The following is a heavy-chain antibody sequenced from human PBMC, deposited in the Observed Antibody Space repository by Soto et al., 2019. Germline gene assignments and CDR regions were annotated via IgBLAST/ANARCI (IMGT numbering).Heavy chain of an antibody. CDR3: ARGSNRLYSYDTSGFCHYLDY. V-gene: IGHV4-34*01. J-gene: IGHJ4*02. D-gene: IGHD3-22*01. CDR1: VGSFSDYY. Sequence: PSETLSLTCAVYVGSFSDYYWTWIRQRPGKGLEWIGEINHSGSTNYTPSLESRVTISIDTSENRFSLKLSSVNAADTAVYYCARGSNRLYSYDTSGFCHYLDYWGQGTLVTVSS. CDR2: INHSGST.